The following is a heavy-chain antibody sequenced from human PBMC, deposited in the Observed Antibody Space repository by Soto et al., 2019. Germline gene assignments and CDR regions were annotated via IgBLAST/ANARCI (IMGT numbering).Heavy chain of an antibody. V-gene: IGHV3-66*04. J-gene: IGHJ4*02. Sequence: EVQLVESGGGLVQPGGSLRLSCAASGVTVSSNYMSWVRQAPGKGLEWVSVIYSGGSTYYADSVKGRFTISRDNSKNTLYRQMNSLRAEDTAVYYWARHGYNYGGGYFDYWGQGTLVTVSS. D-gene: IGHD5-18*01. CDR2: IYSGGST. CDR1: GVTVSSNY. CDR3: ARHGYNYGGGYFDY.